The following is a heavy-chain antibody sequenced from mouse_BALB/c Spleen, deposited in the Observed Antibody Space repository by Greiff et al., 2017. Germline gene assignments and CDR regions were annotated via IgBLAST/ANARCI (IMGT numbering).Heavy chain of an antibody. CDR3: ARVFTTEGYFDV. J-gene: IGHJ1*01. D-gene: IGHD1-1*01. CDR1: GYSITSDYA. V-gene: IGHV3-2*02. CDR2: ISYSGST. Sequence: EVMLVESGPGLVKPSQSLSLTCTVTGYSITSDYAWNWIRQFPGNKLEWMGYISYSGSTSYNPSLKSRISITRDTSKNQFFLQLNSVTTEDTATYYCARVFTTEGYFDVWGAGTTVTVSS.